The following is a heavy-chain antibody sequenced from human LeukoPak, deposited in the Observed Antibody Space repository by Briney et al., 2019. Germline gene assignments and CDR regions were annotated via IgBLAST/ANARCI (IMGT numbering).Heavy chain of an antibody. Sequence: GGSLRLSCAASGFTFSSYAMHWVRQAPGKGLEWAAVISYDGSNKYYADSVKGRFTISRDNSKNTLYLQMNSLRAEDTAVYYCARGGSSGRSLYFDYWGQGTLVTVSS. CDR2: ISYDGSNK. V-gene: IGHV3-30*04. CDR3: ARGGSSGRSLYFDY. J-gene: IGHJ4*02. D-gene: IGHD3-16*01. CDR1: GFTFSSYA.